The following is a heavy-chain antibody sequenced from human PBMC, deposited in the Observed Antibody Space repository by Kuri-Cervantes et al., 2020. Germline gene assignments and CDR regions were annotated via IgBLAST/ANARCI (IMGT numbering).Heavy chain of an antibody. D-gene: IGHD6-19*01. J-gene: IGHJ4*02. V-gene: IGHV3-9*01. CDR2: ISWNSGII. CDR1: GFTFDDYA. CDR3: AKDGHSGWAYYFDY. Sequence: SLKISCAASGFTFDDYAMHWVRQAPGKGLEWVSGISWNSGIIGYADSVKGRFTISRDNAKNSLYLQMNSLRAEDTALYYCAKDGHSGWAYYFDYWGQGTLVTVSS.